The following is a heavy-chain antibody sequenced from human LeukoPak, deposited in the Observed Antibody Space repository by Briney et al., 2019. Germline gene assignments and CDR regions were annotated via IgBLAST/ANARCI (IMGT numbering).Heavy chain of an antibody. Sequence: GGSLRLSCAASGFTFSVYYMSWIRHAPGKGLEWVSYIRSSGSNIYSADSVKGRFSISRDNDKNPFYLQMNSLRAEDTAVYYCARGIDTSGWYDFDYWGQGTLVTVSS. CDR3: ARGIDTSGWYDFDY. D-gene: IGHD6-19*01. CDR2: IRSSGSNI. J-gene: IGHJ4*02. CDR1: GFTFSVYY. V-gene: IGHV3-11*04.